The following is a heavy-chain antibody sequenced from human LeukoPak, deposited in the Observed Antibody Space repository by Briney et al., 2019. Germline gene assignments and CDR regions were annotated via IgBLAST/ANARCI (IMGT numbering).Heavy chain of an antibody. V-gene: IGHV3-30*04. CDR2: ISYDGSNE. J-gene: IGHJ4*02. CDR3: ARDLGQYCDSGDYHSYFDY. D-gene: IGHD3-22*01. Sequence: GGSLRLSCAASGFTFSSYALHWVRQAPGKGLEWVALISYDGSNEYYAESVKGRFTISRDSSKNTLYLQMSSLRAEDTAVYYCARDLGQYCDSGDYHSYFDYWGQGTLVTVSS. CDR1: GFTFSSYA.